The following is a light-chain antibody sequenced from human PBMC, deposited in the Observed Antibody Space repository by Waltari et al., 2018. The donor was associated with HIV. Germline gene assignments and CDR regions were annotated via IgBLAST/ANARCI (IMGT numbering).Light chain of an antibody. CDR2: QAS. J-gene: IGKJ4*01. Sequence: DLQMTQSPPTLSSSVGARVTITCRASQNIKKWLAWYQKKPGKAPKLLIYQASLLDNGVSPRFSGDGSGTEFTLTITSLHPDDVATYFCQQYNSYPLIFGGGTKVQ. V-gene: IGKV1-5*03. CDR1: QNIKKW. CDR3: QQYNSYPLI.